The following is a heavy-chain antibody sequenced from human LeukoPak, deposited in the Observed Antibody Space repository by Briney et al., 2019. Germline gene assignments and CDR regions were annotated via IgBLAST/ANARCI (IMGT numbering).Heavy chain of an antibody. D-gene: IGHD3-22*01. CDR2: ISWDGGST. CDR3: AKDGDYYDSSGYMDY. J-gene: IGHJ4*02. V-gene: IGHV3-43D*03. CDR1: GFTFDDYA. Sequence: GGSLRLSCAASGFTFDDYAMHWVRQAPGKGLEWVSLISWDGGSTYYADSVKGRFTISRDNSKNSLYLQMNSLRAEDTALYYCAKDGDYYDSSGYMDYWGQGTLVTVSS.